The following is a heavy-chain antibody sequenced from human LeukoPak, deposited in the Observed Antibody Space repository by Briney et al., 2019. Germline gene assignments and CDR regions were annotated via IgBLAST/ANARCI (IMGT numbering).Heavy chain of an antibody. CDR2: ISSTGSDI. CDR3: ARVEMVRGVIIA. Sequence: GGSLGLSCAASGFTFSKHSMSWVRQAPGKGLEWVSLISSTGSDIYYADSVKGRFTISRDNAKNSLYLQMNSLRAEDTAVYYCARVEMVRGVIIAWGQGTLVTVSS. V-gene: IGHV3-21*01. CDR1: GFTFSKHS. J-gene: IGHJ5*02. D-gene: IGHD3-10*01.